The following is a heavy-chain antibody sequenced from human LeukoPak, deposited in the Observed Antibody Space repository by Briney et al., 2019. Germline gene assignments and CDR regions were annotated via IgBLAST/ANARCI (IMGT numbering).Heavy chain of an antibody. Sequence: SETLSLTCTVSGGSISSYYWSWIRQPPGKGLEWIGYIYYSGSTYYNPSLKSRVTISVDTSKNQFSLKLSSVTAADTAVYYCARDSSGWYEGETFDYWGQGTLVTVSS. D-gene: IGHD6-19*01. V-gene: IGHV4-59*12. CDR2: IYYSGST. CDR1: GGSISSYY. J-gene: IGHJ4*02. CDR3: ARDSSGWYEGETFDY.